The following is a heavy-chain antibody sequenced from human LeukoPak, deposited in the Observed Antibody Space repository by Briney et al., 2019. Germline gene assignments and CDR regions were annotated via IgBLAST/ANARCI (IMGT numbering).Heavy chain of an antibody. V-gene: IGHV4-59*01. J-gene: IGHJ6*03. CDR2: IFYNGNT. CDR1: GGSISPYY. Sequence: SETLSLTCTDSGGSISPYYWSWVRQPPGKGLEWIAYIFYNGNTNYNPSLKSRVTISLDTSKKQVSLKVSSVTAADTAVYYCARGGYYYMDVWGKGTTVTVSS. CDR3: ARGGYYYMDV.